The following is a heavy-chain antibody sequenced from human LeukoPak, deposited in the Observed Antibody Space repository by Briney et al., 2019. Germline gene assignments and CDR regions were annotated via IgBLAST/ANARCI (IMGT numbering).Heavy chain of an antibody. CDR2: IYYSGST. D-gene: IGHD3-10*01. V-gene: IGHV4-39*07. CDR3: ARHATNIYGPFDY. J-gene: IGHJ4*02. Sequence: LSETLSLTCTVSGSSISSSSSTYYWGWIRQPPGKGLEWIGSIYYSGSTYYNPSLKSRVTMSVDTSKNQLSLKLSSVTAADTAIYYCARHATNIYGPFDYWGQGTLVTVSS. CDR1: GSSISSSSSTYY.